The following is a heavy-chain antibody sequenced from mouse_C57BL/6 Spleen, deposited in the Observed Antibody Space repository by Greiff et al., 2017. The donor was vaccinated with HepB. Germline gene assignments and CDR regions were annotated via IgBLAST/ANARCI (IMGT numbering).Heavy chain of an antibody. D-gene: IGHD2-1*01. J-gene: IGHJ2*01. CDR2: ISSGGSYT. V-gene: IGHV5-6*01. CDR1: GFTFSSYG. Sequence: EVQVVESGGDLVKPGGSLKLSCAASGFTFSSYGMSWVRQTPDKRLEWVATISSGGSYTYYPDSVKGRFTISRDNAKNTLYLQMSSLKSEDTAMYYGARQGDGNLDFDYWGQGTTLTVSS. CDR3: ARQGDGNLDFDY.